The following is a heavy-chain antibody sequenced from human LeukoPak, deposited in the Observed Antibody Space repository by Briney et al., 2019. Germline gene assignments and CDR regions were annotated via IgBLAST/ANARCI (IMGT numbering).Heavy chain of an antibody. J-gene: IGHJ4*02. V-gene: IGHV3-21*04. Sequence: GGSLRLSCAASGFTFSSYSMNWVRQAPGKGLEWVSSISTSSSYIYYADSVKGRFTISRDNAKNSLYLQMNSLRVEDTGIYYCAKDKSRFDVITMIVDWGQGTLVTVSS. CDR2: ISTSSSYI. D-gene: IGHD3-22*01. CDR1: GFTFSSYS. CDR3: AKDKSRFDVITMIVD.